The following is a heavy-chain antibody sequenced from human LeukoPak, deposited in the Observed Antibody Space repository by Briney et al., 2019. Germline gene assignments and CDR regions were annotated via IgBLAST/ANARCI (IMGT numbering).Heavy chain of an antibody. CDR1: GGSISSGSYY. V-gene: IGHV4-61*02. Sequence: SETLSLTCTVSGGSISSGSYYWSWIRQPAGKGLEWIERIYTSGSTNYNPSLKSRVTISVDTSKNQFSLKLSSVAAADTAVYYCARAPYDFWSGYPLLYFDYWGQGTLVTVSS. J-gene: IGHJ4*02. CDR3: ARAPYDFWSGYPLLYFDY. D-gene: IGHD3-3*01. CDR2: IYTSGST.